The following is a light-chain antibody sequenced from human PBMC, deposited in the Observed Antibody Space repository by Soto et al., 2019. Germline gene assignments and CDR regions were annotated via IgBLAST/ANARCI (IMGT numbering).Light chain of an antibody. CDR3: QQYYSSPLT. CDR2: WAS. J-gene: IGKJ4*01. Sequence: DIVMTQSPDSLAVSLGERATINCKSSQSVLYSSNSKNYLAWYQQKPGQPPKLIIYWASTRESGVPDRFSGSGSGTDFTLSISSLQAGDVAVYYCQQYYSSPLTFGGGTKVEIK. V-gene: IGKV4-1*01. CDR1: QSVLYSSNSKNY.